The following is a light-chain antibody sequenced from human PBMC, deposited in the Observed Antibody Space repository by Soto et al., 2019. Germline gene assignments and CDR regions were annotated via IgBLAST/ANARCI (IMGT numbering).Light chain of an antibody. CDR2: LGY. J-gene: IGKJ1*01. CDR1: QSLLHSNGYNY. Sequence: DIVMTQSPLSLPVTPGEPASISCRSSQSLLHSNGYNYLDWYLQKPGQSPQLLIYLGYNRAYGVPDRFSGSRSGTDFTLKISRVEAEDVGVYYCMQALQTPRTFGQGTKVEIK. CDR3: MQALQTPRT. V-gene: IGKV2-28*01.